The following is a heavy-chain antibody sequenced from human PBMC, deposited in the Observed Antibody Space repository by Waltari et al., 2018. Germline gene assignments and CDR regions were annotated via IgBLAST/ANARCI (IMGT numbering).Heavy chain of an antibody. CDR3: ATSGWYGGGIDY. J-gene: IGHJ4*02. CDR2: IKQDGSEK. V-gene: IGHV3-7*03. CDR1: GFTFSRYW. Sequence: EVQLVESGGGLVQPGGSLRLSCAASGFTFSRYWMSWVRQAPGKGLEWVANIKQDGSEKYYVDSVKGRFTISRDNAKNSLYLQMNSLRAEDTAVYYCATSGWYGGGIDYWGQGTLVTVSS. D-gene: IGHD6-19*01.